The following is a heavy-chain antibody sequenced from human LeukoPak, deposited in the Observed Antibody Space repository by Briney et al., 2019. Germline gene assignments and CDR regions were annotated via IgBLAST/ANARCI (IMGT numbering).Heavy chain of an antibody. J-gene: IGHJ3*02. CDR2: IYADGNT. D-gene: IGHD4-23*01. CDR3: AKDPKHTVVTPAFDI. V-gene: IGHV3-53*01. CDR1: GFIVNTNY. Sequence: GGSLRLSCAASGFIVNTNYMTWVRQAPGRGLEWVSFIYADGNTYYADSVKGRFTISRDNSKNTLYLQMNSLRAEDTAVYYCAKDPKHTVVTPAFDIWGQGTMVTVSS.